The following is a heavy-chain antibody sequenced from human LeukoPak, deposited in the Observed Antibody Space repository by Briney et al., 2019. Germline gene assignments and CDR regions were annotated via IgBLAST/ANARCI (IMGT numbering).Heavy chain of an antibody. Sequence: GGSLRLSCAASGFAFSDFLMSWVRQAPGKGLEWVANIRHDGNAKNYVPSVRGRFTISRDNAKNSLYLQMNSLTVEDTAVYYCATSHDSAGNDWGQGTLVTVSS. CDR1: GFAFSDFL. J-gene: IGHJ4*02. D-gene: IGHD2-15*01. CDR2: IRHDGNAK. CDR3: ATSHDSAGND. V-gene: IGHV3-7*01.